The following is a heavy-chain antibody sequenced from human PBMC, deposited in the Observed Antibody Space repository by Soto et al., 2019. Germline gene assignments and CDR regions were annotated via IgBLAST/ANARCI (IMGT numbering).Heavy chain of an antibody. CDR3: ACGGSYRQKPTKYIQH. CDR1: GGSFGGYY. D-gene: IGHD3-16*02. J-gene: IGHJ1*01. Sequence: PSETLSLTCAVYGGSFGGYYWSWIRQPPGKGLEWIGEINHSGSTNYNPSLKSRVTISVDTSKNQFSLKLSSVTAADTAVYYCACGGSYRQKPTKYIQHWGQGTLVTVSS. V-gene: IGHV4-34*01. CDR2: INHSGST.